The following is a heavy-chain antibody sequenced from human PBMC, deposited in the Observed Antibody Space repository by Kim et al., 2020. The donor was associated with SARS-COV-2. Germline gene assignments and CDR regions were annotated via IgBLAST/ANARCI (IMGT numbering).Heavy chain of an antibody. D-gene: IGHD6-13*01. CDR1: GGSISSYY. J-gene: IGHJ4*02. CDR2: IYYSGST. V-gene: IGHV4-59*13. Sequence: SETLSLTCTVSGGSISSYYWSWIRQPPGKGLEWIGYIYYSGSTNYNPSLKSRVTISVDTSKNQFSLKLSSVTAADTAVYYCARGTLSSSWYYFDYWGQGTLVTVSS. CDR3: ARGTLSSSWYYFDY.